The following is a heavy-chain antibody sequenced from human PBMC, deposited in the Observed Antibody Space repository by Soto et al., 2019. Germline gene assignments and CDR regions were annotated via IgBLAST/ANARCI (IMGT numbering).Heavy chain of an antibody. V-gene: IGHV5-10-1*01. CDR1: GYSFAGYW. D-gene: IGHD3-22*01. Sequence: GESLKISCKGSGYSFAGYWITWVRQKPGKGLEWMGRIDPSDSQTYYSPSFRGHVTISATKSITTVFLQWSSLRAADTAMYYCARQIYDSDTGPNFQYYFDSWGQGTPVTVSS. J-gene: IGHJ4*02. CDR3: ARQIYDSDTGPNFQYYFDS. CDR2: IDPSDSQT.